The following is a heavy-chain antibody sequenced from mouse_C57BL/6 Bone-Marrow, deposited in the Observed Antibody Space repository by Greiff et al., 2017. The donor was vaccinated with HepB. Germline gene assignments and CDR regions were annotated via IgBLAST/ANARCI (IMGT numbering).Heavy chain of an antibody. CDR1: GFTFSSYA. J-gene: IGHJ4*01. CDR2: ISDGGSYT. CDR3: ARESGYRRGY. V-gene: IGHV5-4*01. D-gene: IGHD1-3*01. Sequence: EVKLVESGGGLVKPGGSLKLSCAASGFTFSSYAMSWVRQTPEKRLEWVATISDGGSYTYYPDNVKGRFTISRDNAKNNLYLQMSHLKSEDTAMYYCARESGYRRGYWGQGTSVTVSS.